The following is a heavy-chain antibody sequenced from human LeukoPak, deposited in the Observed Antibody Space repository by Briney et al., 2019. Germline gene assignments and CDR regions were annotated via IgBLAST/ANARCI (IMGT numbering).Heavy chain of an antibody. D-gene: IGHD5-24*01. V-gene: IGHV3-9*01. Sequence: PGGSLRLSSAASGFTFSSYAMHWGRQAPGKGLEWVSGISWNSGTIGYADSVKGRFTISRDNAKNSLYLQMNSLRAEDTAIYYCTRVGYIDEGIDYWGQGTLVTVSS. CDR2: ISWNSGTI. CDR3: TRVGYIDEGIDY. J-gene: IGHJ4*02. CDR1: GFTFSSYA.